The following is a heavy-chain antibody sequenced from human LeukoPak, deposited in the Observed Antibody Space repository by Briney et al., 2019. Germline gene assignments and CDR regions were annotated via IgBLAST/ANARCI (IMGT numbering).Heavy chain of an antibody. Sequence: GGSLRLSCAASGFTFSSYWMSWVRQAPGKGLEWVANIKQDGSEKYYVDSVKGRFTISRDNAKNSLYLQMNSLRAEDTAVYYCAREYYDILTGTVYYFDYWGQGTLVTVSS. V-gene: IGHV3-7*01. J-gene: IGHJ4*02. D-gene: IGHD3-9*01. CDR3: AREYYDILTGTVYYFDY. CDR1: GFTFSSYW. CDR2: IKQDGSEK.